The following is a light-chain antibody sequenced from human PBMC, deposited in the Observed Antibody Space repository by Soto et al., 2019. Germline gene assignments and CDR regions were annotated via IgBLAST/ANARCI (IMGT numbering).Light chain of an antibody. CDR1: QSISSW. CDR3: QQYSSYSAWT. Sequence: DIQMTQSPSTLSASVGDRVTITCRASQSISSWLAWYQQKPGKAPKLLIYKASTLKSGVPSRFSGSGSGTEFTLTIRSLQPDDIATYYCQQYSSYSAWTFGEGTKVDI. V-gene: IGKV1-5*03. J-gene: IGKJ1*01. CDR2: KAS.